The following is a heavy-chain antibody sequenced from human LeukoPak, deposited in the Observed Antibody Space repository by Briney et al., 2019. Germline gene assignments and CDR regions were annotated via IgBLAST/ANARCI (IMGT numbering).Heavy chain of an antibody. Sequence: SETLSLTCTVSGGSISSSSYYWVWIRQPPGKGLEWMGSIYYSGSTYYNPSLKSRVTISVDTAKNQFSLKLSSVTAADTAVYYCARGSPTLYYYDSSGALLYYFDYWGQGTLVTVSS. CDR1: GGSISSSSYY. CDR3: ARGSPTLYYYDSSGALLYYFDY. CDR2: IYYSGST. J-gene: IGHJ4*02. V-gene: IGHV4-39*07. D-gene: IGHD3-22*01.